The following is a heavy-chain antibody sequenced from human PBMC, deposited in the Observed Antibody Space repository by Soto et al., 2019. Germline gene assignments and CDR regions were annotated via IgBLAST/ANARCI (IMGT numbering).Heavy chain of an antibody. J-gene: IGHJ4*02. CDR1: GGSIGTYY. CDR2: IYYNGRT. Sequence: SETLSLTCTVSGGSIGTYYGSWIRQPPGKGLEWIGYIYYNGRTNYNPSLESRVTISLDTSKSQFSLKLSSVSAADTAVYYCARDGSGYDFWSGPYFFDYWGPGTLVTVSS. V-gene: IGHV4-59*01. D-gene: IGHD3-3*01. CDR3: ARDGSGYDFWSGPYFFDY.